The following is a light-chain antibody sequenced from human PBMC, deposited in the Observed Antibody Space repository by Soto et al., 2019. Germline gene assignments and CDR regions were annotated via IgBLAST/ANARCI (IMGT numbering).Light chain of an antibody. V-gene: IGKV3-15*01. CDR3: QQYNNWPPLT. Sequence: EIVMTQSPATLSVSPGERATLSCRASQSVSSNLAWYQQKPGQAPRLLIYGASTRATGIPARLSGSGSGTEFTLTIGSLQSEDFAVSYCQQYNNWPPLTFGGGTKVEIK. CDR1: QSVSSN. J-gene: IGKJ4*01. CDR2: GAS.